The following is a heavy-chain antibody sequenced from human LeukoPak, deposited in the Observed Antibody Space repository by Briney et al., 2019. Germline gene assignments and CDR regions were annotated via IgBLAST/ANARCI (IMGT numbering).Heavy chain of an antibody. Sequence: ASVKVSCKASGYTFTSYYMHWVRQAPGQGLEWMGIINPSGGSTSYAQKFQGRVTMTRDMSTSTVYMGLSSLRSEDTAVYYCARGYCSSTSCYKGGFDYWGQGTLVTVSS. J-gene: IGHJ4*02. V-gene: IGHV1-46*01. CDR1: GYTFTSYY. D-gene: IGHD2-2*02. CDR3: ARGYCSSTSCYKGGFDY. CDR2: INPSGGST.